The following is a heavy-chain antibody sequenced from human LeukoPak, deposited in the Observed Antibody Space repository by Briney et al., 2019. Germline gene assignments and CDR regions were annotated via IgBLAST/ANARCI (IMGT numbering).Heavy chain of an antibody. D-gene: IGHD6-19*01. V-gene: IGHV6-1*01. J-gene: IGHJ4*02. CDR3: ARDGGNQWRCFDY. CDR2: TYYRSKWSN. CDR1: GDIVSSNSAA. Sequence: SQTLSLTCVISGDIVSSNSAAWNWIRQSSSRGLEWLVRTYYRSKWSNDYAVSVKSRITINPDTSKNQFSLQLNFVTPEDTAVYYCARDGGNQWRCFDYWGQGTLVTVSS.